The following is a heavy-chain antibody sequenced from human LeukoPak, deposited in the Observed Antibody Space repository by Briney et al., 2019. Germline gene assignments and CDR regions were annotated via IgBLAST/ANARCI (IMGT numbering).Heavy chain of an antibody. CDR2: VYGSGSA. Sequence: SETLSLTCTVSGASISSYHWSWMRQPPGKGLEWIWDVYGSGSADHNPSLKSRVTISVDTSKKHFSLKLTSVTAADTAVYFCARARNVGGGRFYFDSWGPGILVTVSS. CDR1: GASISSYH. D-gene: IGHD3-10*02. J-gene: IGHJ4*02. V-gene: IGHV4-59*01. CDR3: ARARNVGGGRFYFDS.